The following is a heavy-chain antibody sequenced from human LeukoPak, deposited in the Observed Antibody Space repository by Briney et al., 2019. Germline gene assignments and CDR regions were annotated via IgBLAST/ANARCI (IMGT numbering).Heavy chain of an antibody. CDR3: ARRIVGATNFDY. CDR1: GGSINTNNYY. CDR2: IYYSGST. V-gene: IGHV4-39*07. Sequence: PSETLSLTCTVSGGSINTNNYYWGWIRQPPGKGLEWIGSIYYSGSTYYNPSLKSRVTISVDKSKNQFSLKLSSVTAADTAVYYCARRIVGATNFDYWGQGTLVTVSS. D-gene: IGHD1-26*01. J-gene: IGHJ4*02.